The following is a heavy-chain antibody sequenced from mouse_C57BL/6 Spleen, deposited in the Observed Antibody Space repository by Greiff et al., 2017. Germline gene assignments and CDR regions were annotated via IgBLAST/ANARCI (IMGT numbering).Heavy chain of an antibody. CDR3: ARDYYGNWGNFDY. J-gene: IGHJ2*01. Sequence: QVHVKQPGAELVKPGASVKMSCKASGYTFTSYWITWVKQRPGQGLEWIGDIYPGSGSTNYNEKFKSKATLTVDTSSSTAYMQLSSLTSEDSAVYYCARDYYGNWGNFDYWGQGTTLTVSS. V-gene: IGHV1-55*01. CDR1: GYTFTSYW. D-gene: IGHD2-1*01. CDR2: IYPGSGST.